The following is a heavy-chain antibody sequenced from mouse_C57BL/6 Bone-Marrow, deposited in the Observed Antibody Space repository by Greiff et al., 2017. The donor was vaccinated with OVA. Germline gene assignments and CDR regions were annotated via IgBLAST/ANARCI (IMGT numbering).Heavy chain of an antibody. CDR2: INPNNGGT. Sequence: EVQLQQSGPELVKPGASVKISCKASGYTFTDYYMNWVKQSHGKSLEWIGDINPNNGGTSYNQKFKGKATLTVDKSSSTAYMELRSLTSEDSAVYYCARVGFDYWGQGTSVTVSS. V-gene: IGHV1-26*01. D-gene: IGHD3-1*01. CDR3: ARVGFDY. CDR1: GYTFTDYY. J-gene: IGHJ4*01.